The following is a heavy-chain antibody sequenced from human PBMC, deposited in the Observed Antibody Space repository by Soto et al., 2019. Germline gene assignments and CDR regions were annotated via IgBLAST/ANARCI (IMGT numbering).Heavy chain of an antibody. CDR1: GGSISIYC. J-gene: IGHJ4*02. CDR3: ARSMGAAGR. CDR2: FCNSGST. Sequence: SETLSLTCSVSGGSISIYCWNWIRQPPGKGLEWIGYFCNSGSTNYNPSLNSRATISIDTSKNQFSLELSSVTAADTAVYYCARSMGAAGRWGQGTLVTVSS. D-gene: IGHD6-25*01. V-gene: IGHV4-59*08.